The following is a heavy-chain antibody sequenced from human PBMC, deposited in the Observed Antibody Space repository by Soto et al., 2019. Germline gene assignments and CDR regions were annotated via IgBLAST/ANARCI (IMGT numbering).Heavy chain of an antibody. CDR2: IYYSGST. CDR3: ARSNYDSSGYYRPFDY. CDR1: GGSISSYY. Sequence: SETLSLTCTVSGGSISSYYWSWIRQPPGKGLEWIGYIYYSGSTNYNPSLKSRVTISVDTSKNQFSLKLSSVTAADTAVYYCARSNYDSSGYYRPFDYWGQGTLVTVSS. J-gene: IGHJ4*02. D-gene: IGHD3-22*01. V-gene: IGHV4-59*01.